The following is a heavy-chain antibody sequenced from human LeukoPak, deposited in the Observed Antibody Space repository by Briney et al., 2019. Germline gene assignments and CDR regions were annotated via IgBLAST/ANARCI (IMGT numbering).Heavy chain of an antibody. J-gene: IGHJ4*02. CDR2: ISIDGDTT. CDR1: GFIFSTYA. D-gene: IGHD3-22*01. V-gene: IGHV3-23*01. CDR3: AKPYYDSLAGPFPFDY. Sequence: GGSLRLSCTTSGFIFSTYAVNWVRQVPGKGLEWVSAISIDGDTTYYADSVKGWFTISRDNSKNTLYLQMNSLRAEDTAVYYCAKPYYDSLAGPFPFDYWGQGTLVTVSS.